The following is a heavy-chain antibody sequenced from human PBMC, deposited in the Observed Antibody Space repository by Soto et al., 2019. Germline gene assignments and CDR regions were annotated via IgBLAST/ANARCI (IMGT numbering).Heavy chain of an antibody. J-gene: IGHJ4*02. CDR1: GGTFSSYA. Sequence: RASVKVSCKASGGTFSSYAISWVRQAPGQGLEWMGGIIPIFGTANYAQKFQGRVTITADKSTSTAYMELSSLRAEDTAVYYCARDWRRSMVPVWGQGTLVTVSS. D-gene: IGHD3-10*01. V-gene: IGHV1-69*06. CDR3: ARDWRRSMVPV. CDR2: IIPIFGTA.